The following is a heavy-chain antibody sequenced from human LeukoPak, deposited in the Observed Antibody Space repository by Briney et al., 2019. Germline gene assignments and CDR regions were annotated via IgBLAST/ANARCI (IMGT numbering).Heavy chain of an antibody. CDR2: ITAGGTAM. CDR1: GFTFSSYS. CDR3: ARAYGYGLDY. Sequence: GGSLRLSCAASGFTFSSYSMNWVRQAPGKGLEWVSHITAGGTAMFYADSVKGRFTISRDNAKNSLYLQMNSLRAEDTAVYYCARAYGYGLDYWGQGTLVTVSS. V-gene: IGHV3-48*01. J-gene: IGHJ4*02. D-gene: IGHD5-18*01.